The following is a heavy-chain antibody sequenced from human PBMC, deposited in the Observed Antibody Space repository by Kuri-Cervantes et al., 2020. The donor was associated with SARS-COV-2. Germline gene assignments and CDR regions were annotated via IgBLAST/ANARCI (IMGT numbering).Heavy chain of an antibody. J-gene: IGHJ4*02. D-gene: IGHD2/OR15-2a*01. V-gene: IGHV3-30*02. CDR1: GFTFSSYA. CDR2: IRYDGSNK. CDR3: ANSFYDTSSVPRLDY. Sequence: GGSLRLSCAASGFTFSSYAMHWARRAPGKGLEWVAFIRYDGSNKYYADSVKGRFTISRDNSKNTLYLQMNSLGVEDTAVYYCANSFYDTSSVPRLDYWGQGTLVTVS.